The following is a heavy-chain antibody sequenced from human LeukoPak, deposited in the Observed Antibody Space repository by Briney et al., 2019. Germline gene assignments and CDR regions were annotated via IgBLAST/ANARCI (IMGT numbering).Heavy chain of an antibody. V-gene: IGHV3-30*04. CDR1: GFTFSDFA. CDR3: ARDSSPYYYGSGSHDY. J-gene: IGHJ4*02. D-gene: IGHD3-10*01. Sequence: GGSLRLSCAASGFTFSDFAMHWVRQAPGKGLEWVAVISFDSIHKYYADSVKGRFTISRDNSKNTLYLQMNSLRAEDTAVYYCARDSSPYYYGSGSHDYWGQGTLVTVSS. CDR2: ISFDSIHK.